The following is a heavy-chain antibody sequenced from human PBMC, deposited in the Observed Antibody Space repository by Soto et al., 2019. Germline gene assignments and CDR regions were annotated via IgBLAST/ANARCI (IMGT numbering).Heavy chain of an antibody. CDR1: GYTFTSYA. Sequence: QVQLVQSGAEVKKPGATVKGSCKASGYTFTSYAISWVRQGPGQGREWKGWISAYNGNTNYAQKLQGRVTMTTDTSTTTDYMELRSLRADDTGGDYGARSGPHAGYGGQGTLVTASS. J-gene: IGHJ4*02. CDR3: ARSGPHAGY. D-gene: IGHD3-10*01. V-gene: IGHV1-18*01. CDR2: ISAYNGNT.